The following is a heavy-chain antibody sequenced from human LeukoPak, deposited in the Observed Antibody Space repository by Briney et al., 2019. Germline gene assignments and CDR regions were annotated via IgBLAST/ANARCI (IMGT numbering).Heavy chain of an antibody. Sequence: GGSLRLSCAASGFTFSSYAMSWVRQAPGKGLEWVSAISGSGGSTYYADSVKGRFTISRDNSKNTLYLQMNSLRAEDTAVYYCAKDQGSSYSSGWYSYMDVWGKGTTVTVSS. CDR3: AKDQGSSYSSGWYSYMDV. J-gene: IGHJ6*03. CDR2: ISGSGGST. V-gene: IGHV3-23*01. CDR1: GFTFSSYA. D-gene: IGHD6-19*01.